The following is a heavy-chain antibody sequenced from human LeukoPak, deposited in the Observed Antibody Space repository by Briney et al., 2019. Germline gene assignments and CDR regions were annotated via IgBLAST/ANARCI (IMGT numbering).Heavy chain of an antibody. CDR1: GFTVSSNY. CDR3: AKVSITMIVVVSSHFDY. CDR2: IYSGGST. J-gene: IGHJ4*02. Sequence: PGGSLRLSCAASGFTVSSNYMSWVRQAPGKGLEWVSVIYSGGSTYYADSVKGRFTISRDNSKNTLYLQMNSLRAEDTAVYYCAKVSITMIVVVSSHFDYWGQGTLVTVSS. D-gene: IGHD3-22*01. V-gene: IGHV3-53*01.